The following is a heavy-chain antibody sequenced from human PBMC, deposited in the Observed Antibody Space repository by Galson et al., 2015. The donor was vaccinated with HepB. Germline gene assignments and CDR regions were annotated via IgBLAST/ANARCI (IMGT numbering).Heavy chain of an antibody. V-gene: IGHV3-7*03. CDR1: GFTFSNEW. CDR2: IKKDGTEI. CDR3: ARHHYGSGTSFTTSYFDI. Sequence: SLRLSCAASGFTFSNEWMTWVRQAPGKGLDWVANIKKDGTEIYYVDSVKGRFTISRDNGKMSLYLQMNSLRAEDTAVYYCARHHYGSGTSFTTSYFDIRGQGTLVTVSS. J-gene: IGHJ4*02. D-gene: IGHD3-10*01.